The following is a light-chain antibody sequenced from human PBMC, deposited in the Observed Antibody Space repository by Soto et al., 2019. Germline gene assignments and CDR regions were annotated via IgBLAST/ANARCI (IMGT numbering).Light chain of an antibody. CDR3: QQYGSSPRT. CDR1: QSISNNH. V-gene: IGKV3-20*01. CDR2: GTS. J-gene: IGKJ1*01. Sequence: EIVLTQSPGTLSLSPGERVTLSCRTSQSISNNHLAWYQQKPGQAPRLLIHGTSNRATGIPDRFSGSGSGTDFTLTFSRLEPEDFAVYYCQQYGSSPRTFGQGTKVDIK.